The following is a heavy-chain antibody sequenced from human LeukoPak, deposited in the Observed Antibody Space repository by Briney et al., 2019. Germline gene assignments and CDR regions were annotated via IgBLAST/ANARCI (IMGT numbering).Heavy chain of an antibody. D-gene: IGHD3-22*01. V-gene: IGHV4-59*01. CDR3: ARGLRGYYSDY. Sequence: PSETLSLTCTVSGGSITSYFWSWIRQPPGKGLEWIGYIYHSGTTNYNPSLKSRVTISVDTSKNQFSLNLSSVTAADTAVYYCARGLRGYYSDYWGQGTLVTVSS. J-gene: IGHJ4*02. CDR2: IYHSGTT. CDR1: GGSITSYF.